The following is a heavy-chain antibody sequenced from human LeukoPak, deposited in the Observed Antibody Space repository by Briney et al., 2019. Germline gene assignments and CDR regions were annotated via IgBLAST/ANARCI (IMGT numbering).Heavy chain of an antibody. J-gene: IGHJ5*02. CDR2: INPNSGGT. CDR1: GYNFTDYY. D-gene: IGHD3-10*01. CDR3: TRGGVMNFGERAPRPWFDP. V-gene: IGHV1-2*02. Sequence: VASVKVSCKASGYNFTDYYMHWVRQDPGQGLEWMGWINPNSGGTSSAQKFQGRVTMIRDTSISTAYMELRRLSSDDTALYYCTRGGVMNFGERAPRPWFDPWGQGTLVTVSS.